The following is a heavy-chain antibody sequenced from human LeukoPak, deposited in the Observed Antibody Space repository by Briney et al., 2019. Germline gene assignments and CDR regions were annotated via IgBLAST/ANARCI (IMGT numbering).Heavy chain of an antibody. V-gene: IGHV3-21*01. CDR2: ISSSSSYI. J-gene: IGHJ2*01. D-gene: IGHD4-11*01. Sequence: GGSLRLSCAASGVTFSSYSMNWVREAPGKRLEWVSSISSSSSYIYYADSVKGGFTISRDNAKNSLYLQMNSLRAEDTAVYYCARDRGCSNSLGYFDLWGRGTLVTVSS. CDR3: ARDRGCSNSLGYFDL. CDR1: GVTFSSYS.